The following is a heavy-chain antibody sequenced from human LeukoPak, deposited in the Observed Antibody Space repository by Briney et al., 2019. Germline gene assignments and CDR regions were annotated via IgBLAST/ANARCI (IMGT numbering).Heavy chain of an antibody. CDR1: GGSISSGSYY. CDR3: ARESANWRAFDI. CDR2: IYTSGST. D-gene: IGHD7-27*01. J-gene: IGHJ3*02. V-gene: IGHV4-61*02. Sequence: PSETLSLTCTVSGGSISSGSYYWSWIRLPAGKGLEWIGRIYTSGSTNYNPSLKSRVTISVDTSKNQFSLKLSSVTAADTAVYYCARESANWRAFDIWGQGTMVSVSS.